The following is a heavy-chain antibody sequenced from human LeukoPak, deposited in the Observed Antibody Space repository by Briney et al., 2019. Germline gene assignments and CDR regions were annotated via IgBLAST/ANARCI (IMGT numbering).Heavy chain of an antibody. D-gene: IGHD1-26*01. CDR2: IIPIFGTA. J-gene: IGHJ4*02. CDR3: ARHSIVGASFDY. Sequence: GASVKVSRKDSGGTFSSYAISWVRQAPGQGLEWMGGIIPIFGTANYAQKFQGRVTITADESTSTAYMELSSLRSEDTAVYYCARHSIVGASFDYWGQGTLVTVSS. V-gene: IGHV1-69*13. CDR1: GGTFSSYA.